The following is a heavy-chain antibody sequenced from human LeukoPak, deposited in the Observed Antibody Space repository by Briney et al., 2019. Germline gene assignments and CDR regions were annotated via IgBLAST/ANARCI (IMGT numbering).Heavy chain of an antibody. CDR2: IYYSGST. V-gene: IGHV4-39*07. J-gene: IGHJ4*02. Sequence: SETLSLTCTVSGGSISSSSYYWGWIRQPPGKGLEWIGSIYYSGSTYYNPSLKSRVTISVDTSKNQFSLKLSSVTAADTAVYYCACMVRGVPYFDYWGQGTLVTVSS. CDR1: GGSISSSSYY. CDR3: ACMVRGVPYFDY. D-gene: IGHD3-10*01.